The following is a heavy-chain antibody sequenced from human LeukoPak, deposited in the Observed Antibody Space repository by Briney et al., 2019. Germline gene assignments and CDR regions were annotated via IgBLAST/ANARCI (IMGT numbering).Heavy chain of an antibody. CDR2: ISNNGGYT. V-gene: IGHV3-23*01. CDR1: GFTFSSSA. Sequence: PGGSLRLSCAASGFTFSSSAMSWVRQAPGKGLEWVSAISNNGGYTYYADSVQGRFTISRDNSKSTLCLQMNSLRAEDTAVYYCARDLGYRTNGVCHTRFDYWGQGTLVAVSS. D-gene: IGHD2-8*01. CDR3: ARDLGYRTNGVCHTRFDY. J-gene: IGHJ4*02.